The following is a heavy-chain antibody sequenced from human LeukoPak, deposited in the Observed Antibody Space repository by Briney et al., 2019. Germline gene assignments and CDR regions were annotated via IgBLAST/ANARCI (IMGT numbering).Heavy chain of an antibody. Sequence: ASVKVSCKASGYTFTSYGISWVRQAPGQGLECMGWISAYNGNTNYAQKLQGRVTMTTDTSTSTAYMELRSLRSDDTAVYYCARDIVVVPAAQVYYYYGMDVWGQGTTVTVSS. J-gene: IGHJ6*02. D-gene: IGHD2-2*01. V-gene: IGHV1-18*01. CDR1: GYTFTSYG. CDR2: ISAYNGNT. CDR3: ARDIVVVPAAQVYYYYGMDV.